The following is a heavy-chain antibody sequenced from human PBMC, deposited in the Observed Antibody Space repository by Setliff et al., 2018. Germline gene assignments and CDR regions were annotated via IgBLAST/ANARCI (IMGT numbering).Heavy chain of an antibody. CDR2: ISGSGGST. V-gene: IGHV3-23*01. CDR3: ARDLKFFGVGPLHIDY. Sequence: PGGSLRLSCAASGFTFSSYAMSWVRQAPGKGLEWVSAISGSGGSTYYADSVKGRFTISRDNSKNTLYLQMNSLRAEDTAVYYCARDLKFFGVGPLHIDYWGQGTLVTVSS. D-gene: IGHD3-3*01. J-gene: IGHJ4*02. CDR1: GFTFSSYA.